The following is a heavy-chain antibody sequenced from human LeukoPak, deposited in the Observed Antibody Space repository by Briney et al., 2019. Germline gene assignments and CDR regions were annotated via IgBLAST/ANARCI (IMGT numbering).Heavy chain of an antibody. CDR2: IIPIFGTA. D-gene: IGHD2-2*01. V-gene: IGHV1-69*13. CDR1: GGTFSSYA. J-gene: IGHJ6*02. CDR3: ARGALGYCSSTSCYEYYYYGMDV. Sequence: GASVKVSCKASGGTFSSYAISWVRQAPGQGLEWMGGIIPIFGTANYAQKFQGRVTITADESTSTAYMELGSLRSEDTAVYYCARGALGYCSSTSCYEYYYYGMDVWGQGTTVTVSS.